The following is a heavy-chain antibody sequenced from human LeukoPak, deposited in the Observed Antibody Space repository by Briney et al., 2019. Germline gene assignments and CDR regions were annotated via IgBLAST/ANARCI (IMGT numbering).Heavy chain of an antibody. CDR1: GGSITSYY. CDR3: ARGEVHYYGSGSDY. Sequence: ETLSLTCTVSGGSITSYYWSWIRQPPGKGLEWVANIKEDGSEKYYVDSVRGRFTISRDNAKNSLYLHMNSLRAEDTAVYYCARGEVHYYGSGSDYWGQGTLVTVSS. D-gene: IGHD3-10*01. V-gene: IGHV3-7*01. J-gene: IGHJ4*02. CDR2: IKEDGSEK.